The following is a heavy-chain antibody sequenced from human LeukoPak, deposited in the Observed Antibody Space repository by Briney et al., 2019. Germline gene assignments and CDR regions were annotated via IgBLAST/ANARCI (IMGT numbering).Heavy chain of an antibody. V-gene: IGHV4-34*01. CDR2: INHSGST. D-gene: IGHD6-19*01. Sequence: PSETLSLTCAVYGGSFSGYYWSWIRQPPGKGLEWIGEINHSGSTNYNPSLKSRVTISVDTSKNQFSLKLSSVTAADTAVYYCARAESSGWYVWFDPWGQGTLVTVSS. CDR1: GGSFSGYY. J-gene: IGHJ5*02. CDR3: ARAESSGWYVWFDP.